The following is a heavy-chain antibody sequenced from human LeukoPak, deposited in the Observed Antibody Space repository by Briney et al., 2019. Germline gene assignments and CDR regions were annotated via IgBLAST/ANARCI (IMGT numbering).Heavy chain of an antibody. J-gene: IGHJ5*02. Sequence: GRSLRLSCAASGFTFDDYAMHWVRQAPGKGQEWVSGISWNSGSIGYADSVKGRFTISRDNAKNSLYLQMNSLRAEDTALYYCAGKGIAGTSGWFDPWGQGTLVTVSS. CDR3: AGKGIAGTSGWFDP. CDR2: ISWNSGSI. CDR1: GFTFDDYA. V-gene: IGHV3-9*01. D-gene: IGHD1-7*01.